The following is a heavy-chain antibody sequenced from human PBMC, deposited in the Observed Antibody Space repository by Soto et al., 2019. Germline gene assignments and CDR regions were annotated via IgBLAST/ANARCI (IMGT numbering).Heavy chain of an antibody. CDR1: GYTFTGYY. CDR3: ARAVAVPADFDY. CDR2: INAGNGNA. Sequence: AASVKVSCTASGYTFTGYYIHWVRQAPGQRLEWMGWINAGNGNAKYSQKFQGRVTITRDTSASTAYMELSSLRSEDTAVYYCARAVAVPADFDYWGQGTLVTVSS. V-gene: IGHV1-3*01. J-gene: IGHJ4*02. D-gene: IGHD6-19*01.